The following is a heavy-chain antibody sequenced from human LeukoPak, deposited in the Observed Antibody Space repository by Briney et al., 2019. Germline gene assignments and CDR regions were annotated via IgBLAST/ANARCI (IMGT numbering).Heavy chain of an antibody. J-gene: IGHJ4*02. V-gene: IGHV3-48*03. CDR1: GFIFSSYA. CDR2: ISSSGSTI. Sequence: GGSLRLSCAASGFIFSSYAMSWVRQAPGKGLEWVSYISSSGSTIYYADSVKGRFTISRDNAKNSLYLQMNSLRAEDTAVYYCARWQKLLAYSDYWGQGTLVTVSS. CDR3: ARWQKLLAYSDY. D-gene: IGHD2-21*01.